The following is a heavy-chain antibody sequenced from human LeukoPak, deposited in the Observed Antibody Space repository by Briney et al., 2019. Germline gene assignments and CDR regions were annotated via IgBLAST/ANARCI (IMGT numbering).Heavy chain of an antibody. D-gene: IGHD4-23*01. CDR2: IYYSGRT. CDR1: GGSISSYY. J-gene: IGHJ6*02. Sequence: SETLSLTCTVSGGSISSYYWSWIRRPPGKGLEWIGYIYYSGRTNYNPSLKSRVTISVDTSKNEISLKLSSVAAADTAFYYCARDVGGNSPRYYYGLDVWGQGTTVTVSS. CDR3: ARDVGGNSPRYYYGLDV. V-gene: IGHV4-59*01.